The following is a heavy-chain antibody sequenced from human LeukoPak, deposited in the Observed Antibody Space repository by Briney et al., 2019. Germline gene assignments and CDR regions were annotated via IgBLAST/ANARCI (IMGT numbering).Heavy chain of an antibody. J-gene: IGHJ5*02. CDR1: GFTFSDHW. CDR2: IDTDGSTT. V-gene: IGHV3-74*01. CDR3: ARDRPHNWFDP. Sequence: GSLRLSCGASGFTFSDHWMHWVRQAPGKGLVWVSGIDTDGSTTRYADSVKGRFTISRDNAKNTLYLQMNTLRAEDTAVYYCARDRPHNWFDPWGQGTLVTVSS.